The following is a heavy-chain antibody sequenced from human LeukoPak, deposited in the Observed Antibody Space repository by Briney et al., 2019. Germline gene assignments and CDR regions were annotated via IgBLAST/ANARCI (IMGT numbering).Heavy chain of an antibody. D-gene: IGHD3-10*01. Sequence: ASVKVSCKASGGTFSSYAISWVRQAPGQGLEWMGGIIPIFGTANYAQKFQGRVTITADESTSTAYMELRSLRSDDTAVYYCARSSHRDGDTFDYWGQGTLVTVSS. J-gene: IGHJ4*02. CDR3: ARSSHRDGDTFDY. CDR2: IIPIFGTA. V-gene: IGHV1-69*13. CDR1: GGTFSSYA.